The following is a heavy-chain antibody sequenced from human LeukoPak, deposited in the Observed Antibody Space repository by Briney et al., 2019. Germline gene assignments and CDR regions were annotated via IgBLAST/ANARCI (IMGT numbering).Heavy chain of an antibody. Sequence: PSETLSLTCAVYGGSFSGYYWSWIRQPPGKGLEWIGEINHSGSTNYNPSLKSRVTISVDTSKNQFSLKLSSVTAADTAVYYCARGRKYYDFWSGYYFVWDYWGQGTLVTVSS. CDR1: GGSFSGYY. D-gene: IGHD3-3*01. J-gene: IGHJ4*02. CDR3: ARGRKYYDFWSGYYFVWDY. V-gene: IGHV4-34*01. CDR2: INHSGST.